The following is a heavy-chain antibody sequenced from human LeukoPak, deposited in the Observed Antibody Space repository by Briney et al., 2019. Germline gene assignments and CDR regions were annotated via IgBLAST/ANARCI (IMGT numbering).Heavy chain of an antibody. CDR1: GGSISSYH. CDR3: ARRRGAHTANALDI. D-gene: IGHD3-10*01. V-gene: IGHV4-59*08. Sequence: PSETLSLTCTVSGGSISSYHWSWSRQPPGKGLEWIGYIYSSGSTNYYPSLKSRVTISVDTSKNQFSLKLSSVTAADTAVYYCARRRGAHTANALDIWGQGTMVTVSS. CDR2: IYSSGST. J-gene: IGHJ3*02.